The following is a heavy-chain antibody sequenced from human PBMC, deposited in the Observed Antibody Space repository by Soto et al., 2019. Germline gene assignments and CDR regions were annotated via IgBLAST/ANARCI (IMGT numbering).Heavy chain of an antibody. D-gene: IGHD1-26*01. J-gene: IGHJ6*02. CDR2: FSGSGGNI. V-gene: IGHV3-23*01. CDR1: GFAFSTHA. CDR3: AKDPPWTVGPLAMDV. Sequence: EVQLLESGGGLVQPGGSLRLSFVASGFAFSTHAMSWVRQAPWKGLEWVSTFSGSGGNIYYAESVKGRLTISRDDSKNTLYLQMDSLRVEDTAVYYCAKDPPWTVGPLAMDVWGQGTTVTVSS.